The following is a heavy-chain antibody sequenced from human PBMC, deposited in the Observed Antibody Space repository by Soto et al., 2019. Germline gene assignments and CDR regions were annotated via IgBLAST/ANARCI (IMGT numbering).Heavy chain of an antibody. CDR1: GYTFTRYV. D-gene: IGHD6-19*01. CDR3: ARDNSGWSDY. V-gene: IGHV1-3*01. J-gene: IGHJ4*02. CDR2: IDAGNGNT. Sequence: GASVKVSCKASGYTFTRYVMHWLRQAPGQRLEWMGWIDAGNGNTVYLQKFQGRVTITRDTFASTAYMELSSLRSEDTAVYYCARDNSGWSDYWGQGTLVTVSS.